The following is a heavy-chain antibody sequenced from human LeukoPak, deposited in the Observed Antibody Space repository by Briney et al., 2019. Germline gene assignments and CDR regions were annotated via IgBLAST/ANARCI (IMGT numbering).Heavy chain of an antibody. CDR1: EFTFSIYA. CDR2: ITSAGENT. D-gene: IGHD3-10*01. Sequence: GGSLRLSCAASEFTFSIYAMSWVRQAPGKGLEWVSSITSAGENTFYTGSVKGRFTISRDNSRNTLYLQMNSLRAEDTAVYYCAKQYYYGSGSYDWAFDIWGQGTMVTVSS. V-gene: IGHV3-23*01. CDR3: AKQYYYGSGSYDWAFDI. J-gene: IGHJ3*02.